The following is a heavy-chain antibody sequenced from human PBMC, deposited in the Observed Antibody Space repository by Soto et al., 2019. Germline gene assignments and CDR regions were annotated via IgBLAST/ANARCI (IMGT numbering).Heavy chain of an antibody. CDR3: ARYHPYYYGSGPSMTDAFDI. J-gene: IGHJ3*02. CDR1: GFTFSSYW. Sequence: GGSLRLSCAASGFTFSSYWMSWVRQAPGKGLEWVANIKQDGSEKYYVDSVKGRFTISRDNAKNSLYLQMNSLRAEDTAVYYCARYHPYYYGSGPSMTDAFDIWGQGTMVTVSS. D-gene: IGHD3-10*01. V-gene: IGHV3-7*05. CDR2: IKQDGSEK.